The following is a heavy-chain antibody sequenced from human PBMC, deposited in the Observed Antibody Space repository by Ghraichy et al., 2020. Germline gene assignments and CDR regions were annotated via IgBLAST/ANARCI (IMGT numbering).Heavy chain of an antibody. D-gene: IGHD3-3*01. V-gene: IGHV4-4*07. CDR3: ARENYLRFLDSIYGMDV. Sequence: SETLSLTCTVSGGSISSYYWSWIRQPAGKGLEWIGRIYTSGSTNYNPSLKSRVTMSVDTSKNQFSLKLSSVTAADTAVYYCARENYLRFLDSIYGMDVWGQGTTVTVSS. CDR2: IYTSGST. CDR1: GGSISSYY. J-gene: IGHJ6*02.